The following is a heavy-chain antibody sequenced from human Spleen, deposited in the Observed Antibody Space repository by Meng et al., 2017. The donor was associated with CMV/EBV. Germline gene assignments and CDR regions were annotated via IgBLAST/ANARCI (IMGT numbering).Heavy chain of an antibody. Sequence: GSLRLSCTVSGGSISGCYWSWIRQPPGKGLEWIGYMYYNGNTNYNPSLKSRVAISVDTSKNQFSLKLSSVTAADTAVYYCARGYVAYWFDPWGRGTLVTVSS. CDR1: GGSISGCY. D-gene: IGHD3-16*01. CDR2: MYYNGNT. J-gene: IGHJ5*02. V-gene: IGHV4-59*01. CDR3: ARGYVAYWFDP.